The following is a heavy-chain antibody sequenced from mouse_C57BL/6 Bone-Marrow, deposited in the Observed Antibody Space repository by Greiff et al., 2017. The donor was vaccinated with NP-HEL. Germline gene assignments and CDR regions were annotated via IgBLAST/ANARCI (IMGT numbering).Heavy chain of an antibody. Sequence: EVKLMESGGGLVQPGGSLKLSCAASGFTFSDYGMAWVRQAPRKGPEWVAFISNLAYSIYYADTVTGRFTISRENAKNTLYLEMSSLRSEDTAMYYCARHNGSTFDYWGQGTTLTVSS. V-gene: IGHV5-15*01. D-gene: IGHD1-1*01. CDR2: ISNLAYSI. CDR3: ARHNGSTFDY. CDR1: GFTFSDYG. J-gene: IGHJ2*01.